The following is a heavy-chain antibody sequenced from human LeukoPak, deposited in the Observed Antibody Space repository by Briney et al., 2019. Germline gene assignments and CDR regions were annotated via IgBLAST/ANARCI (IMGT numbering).Heavy chain of an antibody. CDR1: GFTFSSYG. CDR2: ISYDGSNK. CDR3: AKGRITGTTLPGQVFDY. Sequence: PGGSLRLSCAASGFTFSSYGMHWVRQAPGKGLEWVAVISYDGSNKYYADSVKGRFTISRDNSKNTLYLQMNSLRAEDTAVYYCAKGRITGTTLPGQVFDYWGQGTLVTVSS. V-gene: IGHV3-30*18. J-gene: IGHJ4*02. D-gene: IGHD1-20*01.